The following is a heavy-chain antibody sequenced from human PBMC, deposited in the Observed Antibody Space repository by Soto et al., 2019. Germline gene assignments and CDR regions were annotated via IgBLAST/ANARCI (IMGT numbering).Heavy chain of an antibody. J-gene: IGHJ4*02. CDR1: GYTFTSYD. CDR2: MNPNSGKT. D-gene: IGHD3-22*01. Sequence: QVQLVQSGAEVKKPGASVKVSCKASGYTFTSYDINWVRQATGQGLEWMGWMNPNSGKTAYAQKFQGRVTMTRNTSISTEYMEQSSLRSEDTAVYYCAREKVSSGYPDWGQGTLVTVSS. V-gene: IGHV1-8*01. CDR3: AREKVSSGYPD.